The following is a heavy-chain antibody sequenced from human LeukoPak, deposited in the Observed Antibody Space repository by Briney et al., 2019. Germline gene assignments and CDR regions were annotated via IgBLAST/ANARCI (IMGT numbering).Heavy chain of an antibody. Sequence: GGSLRLSCAASGFTFSSYGMHWVRQAPGKGLEWVAFIRCDGSNKYYADSVKGRFTISRDNSKNTLYLQMNSLRAEDTAVYYCAKGGTAARRGQVGYYFDYWGQGTLVTVSS. V-gene: IGHV3-30*02. J-gene: IGHJ4*02. D-gene: IGHD6-6*01. CDR3: AKGGTAARRGQVGYYFDY. CDR2: IRCDGSNK. CDR1: GFTFSSYG.